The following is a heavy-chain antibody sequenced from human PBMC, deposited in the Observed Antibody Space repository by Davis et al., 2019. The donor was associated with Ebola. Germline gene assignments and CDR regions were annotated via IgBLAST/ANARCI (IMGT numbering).Heavy chain of an antibody. CDR3: AKDRERWLQLYYFDY. J-gene: IGHJ4*02. V-gene: IGHV3-21*01. CDR2: ISSDSSYI. CDR1: ELPFTTYI. Sequence: GESLKISCAASELPFTTYIMPWVRQAPGKGLECVSSISSDSSYIYYADSVKGRFTISRDNAKNSLYLQMNSLRAEDTAVYYCAKDRERWLQLYYFDYWGQGTLVTVSS. D-gene: IGHD5-24*01.